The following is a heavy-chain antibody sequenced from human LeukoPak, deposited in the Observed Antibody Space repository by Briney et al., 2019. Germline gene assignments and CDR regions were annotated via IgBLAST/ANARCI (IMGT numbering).Heavy chain of an antibody. CDR1: GGSISSRSCY. Sequence: PSETLSLTCTVSGGSISSRSCYWGWIRQPPGKGLEWIANIYSSGSTYQNPSLKSRVTISVDTSKTHFSLKLSSLTAADTAVYYCGSQFYDSSGYYFQHWGQGTLVTVSS. CDR3: GSQFYDSSGYYFQH. J-gene: IGHJ1*01. CDR2: IYSSGST. V-gene: IGHV4-39*02. D-gene: IGHD3-22*01.